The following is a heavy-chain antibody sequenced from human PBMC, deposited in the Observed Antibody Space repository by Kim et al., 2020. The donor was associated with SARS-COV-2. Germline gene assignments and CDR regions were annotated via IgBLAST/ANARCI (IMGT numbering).Heavy chain of an antibody. CDR2: IKSKTDGGTT. J-gene: IGHJ6*02. CDR3: STTRVPGDFWSGYYGSEYGGMDV. D-gene: IGHD3-3*01. V-gene: IGHV3-15*01. CDR1: GFTFSNAW. Sequence: GGSLRLSCAASGFTFSNAWMSWVRQAPGKGLEWVGRIKSKTDGGTTDYAAPVKGRFTISRDDSKNTLYLQMNSLKTEDTAVYYCSTTRVPGDFWSGYYGSEYGGMDVWGQGTTVTVSS.